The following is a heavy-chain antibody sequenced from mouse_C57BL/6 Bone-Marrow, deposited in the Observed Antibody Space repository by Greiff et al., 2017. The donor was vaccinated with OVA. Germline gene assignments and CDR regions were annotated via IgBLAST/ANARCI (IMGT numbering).Heavy chain of an antibody. CDR2: IDPKSGGT. CDR1: GYTFTSYW. CDR3: ARSGLLREFAY. D-gene: IGHD1-1*01. Sequence: QVQLQQPGAELVKPGASVKLSCKASGYTFTSYWMHWVKQRPGRGLEWIGRIDPKSGGTKYNEKFKSKATLTVDKHSSTAYKQLSSMSAEDAAVYYCARSGLLREFAYWGQGTMLTVSA. V-gene: IGHV1-72*01. J-gene: IGHJ3*01.